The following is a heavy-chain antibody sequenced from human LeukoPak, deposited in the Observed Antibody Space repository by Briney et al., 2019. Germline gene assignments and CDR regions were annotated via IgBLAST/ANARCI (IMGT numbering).Heavy chain of an antibody. D-gene: IGHD6-19*01. CDR2: IYHSGST. CDR1: GYSISSGYH. V-gene: IGHV4-38-2*02. Sequence: NSSETLSLTCTVSGYSISSGYHWGWIRQPPGKGLEWIGSIYHSGSTYYNPSLKSRVTISVDTSKNQFSLKLRSVTATDTALYYCARRIAVTGSFDYWGQGTLVTVSS. CDR3: ARRIAVTGSFDY. J-gene: IGHJ4*02.